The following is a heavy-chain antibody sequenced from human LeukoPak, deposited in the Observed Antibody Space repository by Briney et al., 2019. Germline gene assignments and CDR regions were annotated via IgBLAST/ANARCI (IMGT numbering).Heavy chain of an antibody. CDR3: ARPASLQSPYFDY. CDR1: GGSISSYY. Sequence: KPSETLSLTCTVSGGSISSYYWSWIRQPPGKGLEWIGYIYYSGSTYYNPSLKSRVTISVDTSKNQFSLKLSSVTAADTAVYYCARPASLQSPYFDYWGQGTLVTVSS. V-gene: IGHV4-59*06. D-gene: IGHD6-6*01. J-gene: IGHJ4*02. CDR2: IYYSGST.